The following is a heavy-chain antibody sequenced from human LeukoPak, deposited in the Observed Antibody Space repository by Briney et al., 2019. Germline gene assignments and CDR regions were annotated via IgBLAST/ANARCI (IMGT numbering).Heavy chain of an antibody. CDR2: IKEDGSEI. D-gene: IGHD3-22*01. CDR1: GFIFNNYW. Sequence: GGSLRLSCAAPGFIFNNYWMTWVRQTPGKGLEFVANIKEDGSEIFYLDSVKGRFTISRDNAKNSLYLQMNSLRVEDTAVYYCGRESPNDDSSGYSFDYWGQGTLVTVSS. V-gene: IGHV3-7*01. J-gene: IGHJ4*02. CDR3: GRESPNDDSSGYSFDY.